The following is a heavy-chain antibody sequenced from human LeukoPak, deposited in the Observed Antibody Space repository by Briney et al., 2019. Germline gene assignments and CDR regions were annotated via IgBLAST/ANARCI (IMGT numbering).Heavy chain of an antibody. J-gene: IGHJ4*02. V-gene: IGHV4-59*01. CDR1: GGSISSYY. Sequence: SETLSLTCTVSGGSISSYYWSWIRQPPGKGLEWIGYIYYSGSTNHNPSLKSRVTISVDTSKNQFSLKLSSVTAADTAVYYCARVKVSSGYPEYYFDYWGQGTLVTVSS. CDR2: IYYSGST. CDR3: ARVKVSSGYPEYYFDY. D-gene: IGHD3-22*01.